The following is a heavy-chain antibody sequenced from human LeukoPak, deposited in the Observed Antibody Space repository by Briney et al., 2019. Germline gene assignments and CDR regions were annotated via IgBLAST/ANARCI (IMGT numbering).Heavy chain of an antibody. CDR2: ISSTGST. V-gene: IGHV4-61*02. J-gene: IGHJ3*02. D-gene: IGHD1-20*01. CDR1: GGSISSGGHY. CDR3: ARDSPRYNWNGGRTDAFDI. Sequence: SETLSLTCTVSGGSISSGGHYWSWIRQPAGKGLEYLGRISSTGSTNYNPSLRSRVTISADTSKNHFSLKLTSVTAADTAVYYCARDSPRYNWNGGRTDAFDIWGQGTMVTVSS.